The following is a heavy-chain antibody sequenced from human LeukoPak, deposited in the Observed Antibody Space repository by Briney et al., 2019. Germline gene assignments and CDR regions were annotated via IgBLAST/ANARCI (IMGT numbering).Heavy chain of an antibody. J-gene: IGHJ4*02. V-gene: IGHV4-39*01. CDR3: ARSEWLVRFVIKYYSDY. CDR2: IYYSGST. CDR1: GGSISSSSYY. D-gene: IGHD6-19*01. Sequence: SETLSLTCTVSGGSISSSSYYWGWIRQPPGKGLEWIGSIYYSGSTYYNPSLKSRVTISVDTSKNQFSLKLSSVTAADTAVYYCARSEWLVRFVIKYYSDYWGQGTLVTVSS.